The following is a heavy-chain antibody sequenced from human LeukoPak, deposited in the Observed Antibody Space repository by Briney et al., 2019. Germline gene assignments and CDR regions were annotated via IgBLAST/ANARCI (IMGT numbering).Heavy chain of an antibody. CDR3: VRWRARQSEFDS. J-gene: IGHJ4*02. V-gene: IGHV3-7*01. CDR2: MTPDGHEE. D-gene: IGHD3-3*01. Sequence: PGGSLRLSCAASGFTFSTYFMGWVRQAPGKGLECVANMTPDGHEEYCVDSVKGRFTISRDNAWNSLFLQMNNLRVEDTATYYCVRWRARQSEFDSWGQGTLVTVSS. CDR1: GFTFSTYF.